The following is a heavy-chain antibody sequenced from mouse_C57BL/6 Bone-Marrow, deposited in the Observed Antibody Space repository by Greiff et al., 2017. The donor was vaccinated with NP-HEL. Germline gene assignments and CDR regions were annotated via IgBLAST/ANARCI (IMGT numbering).Heavy chain of an antibody. D-gene: IGHD1-1*01. CDR2: IHPNSGST. CDR3: AREGGESTTVVVYWYFDV. Sequence: QVQLQQPGAELVKPGASVKLSCKASGYTFTSYWMHWVKQRPGQGLEWIGMIHPNSGSTNYNEKFKSKATLTVDKSSSTAYMQLSSLTSEDSAVYYCAREGGESTTVVVYWYFDVWGTGTTVTVSS. CDR1: GYTFTSYW. J-gene: IGHJ1*03. V-gene: IGHV1-64*01.